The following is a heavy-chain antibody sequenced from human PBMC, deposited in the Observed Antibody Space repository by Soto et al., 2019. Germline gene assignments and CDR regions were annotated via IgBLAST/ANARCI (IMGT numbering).Heavy chain of an antibody. CDR3: ASSVGGYCTNGVCSHYYYMDV. J-gene: IGHJ6*03. Sequence: GGSLRLSCAASGFTFSSYGMHWVRQAPGKGLEWVAVIWYDGSNKYYADSVKGRFTISRDNSKNTLYLQMNSLRAEDTAVYYCASSVGGYCTNGVCSHYYYMDVWGKGTTVTVSS. D-gene: IGHD2-8*01. CDR1: GFTFSSYG. CDR2: IWYDGSNK. V-gene: IGHV3-33*01.